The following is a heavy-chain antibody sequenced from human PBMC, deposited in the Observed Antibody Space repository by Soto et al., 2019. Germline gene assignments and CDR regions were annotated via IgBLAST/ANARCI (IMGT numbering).Heavy chain of an antibody. CDR1: GFTFSSYW. CDR2: INQDGSET. Sequence: EVRLVESGGGLVQPGGSLRLSCAATGFTFSSYWMSWVRQAPGKGLEWVANINQDGSETFYVDSVTGRSTISRDHAKNLLYLLMKSLSAEVSSVYYCASRSGRLNWFDPWGQGTLVTVSP. J-gene: IGHJ5*02. V-gene: IGHV3-7*01. D-gene: IGHD6-25*01. CDR3: ASRSGRLNWFDP.